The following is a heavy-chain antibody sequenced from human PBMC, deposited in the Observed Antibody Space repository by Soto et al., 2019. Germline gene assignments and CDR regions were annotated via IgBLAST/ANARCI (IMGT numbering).Heavy chain of an antibody. Sequence: PGGSLRLSCAASGFTFSTYWMHWVRQAPGKGLVWISRINDQGGSTSYADSVKGRFTISRDNAKNTLYLQMNSLRAEDTAVYYCARDHVVSRNWFDPWGQGTLVTVSS. V-gene: IGHV3-74*01. D-gene: IGHD2-21*01. CDR3: ARDHVVSRNWFDP. CDR2: INDQGGST. J-gene: IGHJ5*02. CDR1: GFTFSTYW.